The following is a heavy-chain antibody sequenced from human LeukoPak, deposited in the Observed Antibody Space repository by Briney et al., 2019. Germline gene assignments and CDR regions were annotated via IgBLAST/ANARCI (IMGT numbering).Heavy chain of an antibody. J-gene: IGHJ3*02. CDR1: GGSISSYY. Sequence: SETLSLTCTVSGGSISSYYWSWIRQPPGKGLEWIGYIYTSGSTNYNPSLKSRVTISVDTSKNQFSLKLTSVTAADTALYYCARHPRASDPFDIWGQGTIVTVSS. V-gene: IGHV4-4*09. CDR3: ARHPRASDPFDI. CDR2: IYTSGST.